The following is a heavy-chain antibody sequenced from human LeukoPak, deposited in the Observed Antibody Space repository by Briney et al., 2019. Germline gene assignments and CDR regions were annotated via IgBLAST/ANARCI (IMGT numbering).Heavy chain of an antibody. CDR2: ISYDGSNK. CDR3: AREDIVVVPADATPFDY. V-gene: IGHV3-30*01. CDR1: GFTFSSYA. J-gene: IGHJ4*02. D-gene: IGHD2-2*01. Sequence: GRSLRLSYAASGFTFSSYAMHWVRQAPGKGLEWVAVISYDGSNKYYADSVKGRFTISRDNSKNTLYLQMNSLRAEDTAVYYCAREDIVVVPADATPFDYWGQGTLVTVPS.